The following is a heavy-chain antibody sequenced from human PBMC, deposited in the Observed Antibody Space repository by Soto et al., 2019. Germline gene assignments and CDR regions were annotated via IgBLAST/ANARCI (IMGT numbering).Heavy chain of an antibody. J-gene: IGHJ4*02. CDR3: SRGRPPRY. CDR1: DGSFNGYY. V-gene: IGHV4-34*01. CDR2: IDHSGST. Sequence: PSETLSLTCTVSDGSFNGYYWSWIRQPPGERLEWIGDIDHSGSTHYSPSLKSRVTMSVDTSKNQFSLHLTSVTAADTALYYCSRGRPPRYWGQGTLVTVSS.